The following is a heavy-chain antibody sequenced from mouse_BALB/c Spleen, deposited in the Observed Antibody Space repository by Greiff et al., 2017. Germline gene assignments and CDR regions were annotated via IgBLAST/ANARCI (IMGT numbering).Heavy chain of an antibody. V-gene: IGHV2-9*02. CDR3: ARDRGELGRGRFAY. D-gene: IGHD4-1*01. J-gene: IGHJ3*01. CDR2: IWAGGST. CDR1: GFSLTSYG. Sequence: AQLVESGPGLVAPSQSLSITCTVSGFSLTSYGVHWVRQPPGKGLEWLGVIWAGGSTNYNSALMSRLSISKDNSKSQVFLKMNSLQTDDTAMYYCARDRGELGRGRFAYWGQGTLVTVSA.